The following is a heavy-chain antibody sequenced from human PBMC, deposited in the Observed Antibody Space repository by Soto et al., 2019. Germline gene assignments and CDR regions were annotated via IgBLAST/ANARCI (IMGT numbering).Heavy chain of an antibody. CDR1: GGTFSSYS. CDR2: IIPILGIA. D-gene: IGHD6-19*01. V-gene: IGHV1-69*02. CDR3: ARGAAGIAVAGPSYYFDY. J-gene: IGHJ4*02. Sequence: QVQLVQSGAEVKKPGSSVKVSCKDSGGTFSSYSISWVRQAPGQGLEWMGRIIPILGIANYAQKLQGRVTITADKSTSTAYMELSSLRSEDTAVYYCARGAAGIAVAGPSYYFDYWGQGTLVTVS.